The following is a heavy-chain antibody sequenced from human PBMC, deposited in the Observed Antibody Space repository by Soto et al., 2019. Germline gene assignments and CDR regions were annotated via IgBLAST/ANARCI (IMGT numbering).Heavy chain of an antibody. D-gene: IGHD3-22*01. CDR3: ARDLLGYYDSSGYYYD. CDR2: IYSGGST. CDR1: GFTVSSNY. Sequence: GSLRLSCAASGFTVSSNYMSWVRQAPGKGLEWVSVIYSGGSTYYADSVKGRFTISRDNSKNTLYLQMNSLRAEDTAVYYCARDLLGYYDSSGYYYDWGQGTLVTVFS. J-gene: IGHJ4*02. V-gene: IGHV3-53*01.